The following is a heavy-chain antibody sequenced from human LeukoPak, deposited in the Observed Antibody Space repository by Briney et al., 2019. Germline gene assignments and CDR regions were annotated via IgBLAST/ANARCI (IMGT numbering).Heavy chain of an antibody. V-gene: IGHV3-23*01. CDR1: GFTFSSYA. CDR2: ISGSGGST. Sequence: GGSLRLSWAASGFTFSSYAMSWVRQAPEKGLEWVSAISGSGGSTYYADSVKGRFTISRDNSKNTLYLQMNSLRAEDTAVYYCAKDTDFWYFDYWGQGTLVTVSS. J-gene: IGHJ4*02. CDR3: AKDTDFWYFDY. D-gene: IGHD3-3*01.